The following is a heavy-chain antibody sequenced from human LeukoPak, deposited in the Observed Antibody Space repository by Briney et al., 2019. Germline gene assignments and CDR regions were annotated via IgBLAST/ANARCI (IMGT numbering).Heavy chain of an antibody. CDR2: IIAYNGNT. CDR3: AREYDFWSGVDY. V-gene: IGHV1-18*01. CDR1: GYTFTSYG. D-gene: IGHD3-3*01. J-gene: IGHJ4*02. Sequence: ASVKVSCKASGYTFTSYGISWVRQAPGQGLEWMGWIIAYNGNTNYAQKLQGRVTMTTDTSTSTAYMELSRLRSDDTAVYYCAREYDFWSGVDYWGQGTLVTVSS.